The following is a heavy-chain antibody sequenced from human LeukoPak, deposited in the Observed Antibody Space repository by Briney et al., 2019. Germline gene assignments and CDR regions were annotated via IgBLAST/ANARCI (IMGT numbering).Heavy chain of an antibody. Sequence: GGSLRLSCAASGFTFSSYSMNWVRQAPGKGLEWGSSISSSSSYIYYADSVKGRFTISRDNAKNSLYLQMNSLRAEDTAVYYCARDYEASVGGTFDYWGQGTLVTVSS. V-gene: IGHV3-21*01. J-gene: IGHJ4*02. CDR2: ISSSSSYI. D-gene: IGHD1-26*01. CDR1: GFTFSSYS. CDR3: ARDYEASVGGTFDY.